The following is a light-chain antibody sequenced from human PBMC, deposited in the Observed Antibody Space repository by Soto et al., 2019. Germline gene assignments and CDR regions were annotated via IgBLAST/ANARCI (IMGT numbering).Light chain of an antibody. CDR3: QQSYSTHPIT. CDR1: RSVLYKSNNKNH. V-gene: IGKV4-1*01. Sequence: DIVMTQSPDSLAVSLCERATMNCKCRRSVLYKSNNKNHLAWYQQKPGQPPQLIVYWASTRESGVPERFSGSESGTDFTLTISSLQHEDFANYDCQQSYSTHPITFGQGTRLEIK. J-gene: IGKJ5*01. CDR2: WAS.